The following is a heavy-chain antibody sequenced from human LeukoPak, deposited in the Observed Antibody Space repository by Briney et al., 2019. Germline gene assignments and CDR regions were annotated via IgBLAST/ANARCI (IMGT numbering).Heavy chain of an antibody. D-gene: IGHD4-17*01. V-gene: IGHV3-66*02. J-gene: IGHJ6*02. CDR1: GFTVSSNY. CDR3: ARTVTTPFYYYYGMDV. Sequence: PGGSLRLSCAASGFTVSSNYMSWVRQAPGTGLEWVSVIYSGGSTYYADSVKGRFTISRDNSKNTLYLQMNSLRAEDTAVYYCARTVTTPFYYYYGMDVWGQGTTVTVSS. CDR2: IYSGGST.